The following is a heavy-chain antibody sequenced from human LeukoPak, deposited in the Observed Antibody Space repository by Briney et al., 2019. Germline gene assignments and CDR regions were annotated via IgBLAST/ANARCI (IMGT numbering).Heavy chain of an antibody. CDR1: GLTLSSYA. Sequence: GGSLRLSFAASGLTLSSYAMDWVRQAPGKGLGWVAVISYDGSNKYYADSVKGQFTISRENSKNTLYLQMDSLRAEDTAVYYCAREPRVVPAAIRSLPHAEEYYYYYYGMDVWGQGTTVSVSS. CDR2: ISYDGSNK. V-gene: IGHV3-30-3*01. CDR3: AREPRVVPAAIRSLPHAEEYYYYYYGMDV. D-gene: IGHD2-2*02. J-gene: IGHJ6*02.